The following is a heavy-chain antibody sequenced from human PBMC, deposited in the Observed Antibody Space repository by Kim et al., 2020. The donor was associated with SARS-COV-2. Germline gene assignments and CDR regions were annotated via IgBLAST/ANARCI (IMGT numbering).Heavy chain of an antibody. J-gene: IGHJ4*02. D-gene: IGHD3-10*01. V-gene: IGHV3-30*18. Sequence: GGSLRLSCAASGFTFSSYGMHWVRQAPGKGLEWVAVISYDGSNKYYADSVKGRFTISRDNSKNTLYLQMNSLRAEDTAVYYCAKTDSGSYYSHFDYWGQG. CDR3: AKTDSGSYYSHFDY. CDR1: GFTFSSYG. CDR2: ISYDGSNK.